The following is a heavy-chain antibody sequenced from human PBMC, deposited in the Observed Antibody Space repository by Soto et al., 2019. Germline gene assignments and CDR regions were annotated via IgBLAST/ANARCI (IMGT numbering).Heavy chain of an antibody. J-gene: IGHJ4*02. CDR2: ILYDGSNK. V-gene: IGHV3-33*01. CDR3: XXXXXXXDY. CDR1: GFTFSNYG. Sequence: QVQLVESGGDVVQPGRSLRLSCAASGFTFSNYGMHWARQAPGKGLEWVAAILYDGSNKYYADSVKGRFTISRDNSKXXXXXXXXXXXXXXXXXXXXXXXXXXXDYCGQGTLVTVSS.